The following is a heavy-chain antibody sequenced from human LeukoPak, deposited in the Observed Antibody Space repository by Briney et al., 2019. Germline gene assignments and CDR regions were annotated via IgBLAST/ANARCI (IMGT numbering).Heavy chain of an antibody. Sequence: ASVKVSCKTSGYIFTNYCMHWVRQAPRQSPEWVGWINTGNGNTKSSQKFQDRLTLTRDTSASTAYMDLNSLTSEDTAVYYCARIPLSDRSGHYYPHWGQGTLVTVSS. V-gene: IGHV1-3*04. D-gene: IGHD3-22*01. CDR2: INTGNGNT. CDR3: ARIPLSDRSGHYYPH. CDR1: GYIFTNYC. J-gene: IGHJ1*01.